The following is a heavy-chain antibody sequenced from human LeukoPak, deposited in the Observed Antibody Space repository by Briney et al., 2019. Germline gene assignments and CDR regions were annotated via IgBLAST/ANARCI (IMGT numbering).Heavy chain of an antibody. D-gene: IGHD6-19*01. CDR1: GFSFSDYA. CDR3: ARDGRWLAYFDY. V-gene: IGHV3-30*04. CDR2: ISYDGKNK. J-gene: IGHJ4*02. Sequence: GGSLRLSCTASGFSFSDYAMHWVRQAPGKGLEWLAIISYDGKNKEYADSVKGRLTISRDNSKKALYLQMNSLRPEDTAVYYCARDGRWLAYFDYWGQGTLVTVSS.